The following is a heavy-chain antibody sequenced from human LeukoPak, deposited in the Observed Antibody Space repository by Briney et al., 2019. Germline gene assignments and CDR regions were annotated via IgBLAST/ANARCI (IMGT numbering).Heavy chain of an antibody. Sequence: ASVKVSCKASGGTFSSYAISWVRQALGQGLEWMGRIIPIFGTANYAQKFQGRVTITTDESTSTAYMELSSLRSEDTAVYYCAGDRGYSYGNDYWGQGTLVTVSS. CDR1: GGTFSSYA. CDR3: AGDRGYSYGNDY. D-gene: IGHD5-18*01. V-gene: IGHV1-69*05. CDR2: IIPIFGTA. J-gene: IGHJ4*02.